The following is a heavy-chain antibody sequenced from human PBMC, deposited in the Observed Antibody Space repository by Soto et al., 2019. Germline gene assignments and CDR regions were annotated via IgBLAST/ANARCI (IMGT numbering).Heavy chain of an antibody. CDR3: ARDKITGLFDY. Sequence: SETLSLTCAVYGGSFSGYSWTWLRQPPGTGLEWIGEINHSGSTNHNPSLKSRVTISVDTSKNQFSLKLTSVTAADTAVYYCARDKITGLFDYWGQGTLVTVSS. V-gene: IGHV4-34*01. J-gene: IGHJ4*02. CDR2: INHSGST. CDR1: GGSFSGYS. D-gene: IGHD2-8*02.